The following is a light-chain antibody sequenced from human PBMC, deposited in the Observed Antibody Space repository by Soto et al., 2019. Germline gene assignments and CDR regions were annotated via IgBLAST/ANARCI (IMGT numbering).Light chain of an antibody. CDR1: SSDVGGYDH. Sequence: QSALTQPRSVSGSPGQSVTISCTGTSSDVGGYDHVSWYQQHPGKAPKIMIYAVNKRPSGVPDRFSGSKSGNTASLTISGLQAEYEADYYCCSYAATYTYVLGTGTKLTVL. J-gene: IGLJ1*01. CDR3: CSYAATYTYV. CDR2: AVN. V-gene: IGLV2-11*01.